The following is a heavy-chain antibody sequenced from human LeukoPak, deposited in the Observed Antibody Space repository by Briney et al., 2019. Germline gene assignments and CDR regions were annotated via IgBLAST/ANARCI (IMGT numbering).Heavy chain of an antibody. CDR2: INPNSGGT. CDR1: GYTFTGYY. J-gene: IGHJ5*02. D-gene: IGHD1-26*01. V-gene: IGHV1-2*02. CDR3: ARLIVGATTVNWFDP. Sequence: AASVKVSCKASGYTFTGYYMHWVRQAPGQGLEWMGWINPNSGGTNYAQKFQGRVTMTRDTSISTAYMELSRLRSDDTAVYYCARLIVGATTVNWFDPWGQGTLVTVSS.